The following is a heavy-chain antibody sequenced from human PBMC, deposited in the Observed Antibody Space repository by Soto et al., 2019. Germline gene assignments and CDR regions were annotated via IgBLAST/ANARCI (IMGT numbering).Heavy chain of an antibody. CDR3: AKDIATVVTPGYFQH. V-gene: IGHV3-9*01. J-gene: IGHJ1*01. CDR2: ISWNSGSI. CDR1: GFTFDDYA. Sequence: EVQLVESGGGLVQPGRSLRLSCAASGFTFDDYAMHWVRQAPGKGLEWVSGISWNSGSIGYADSVKGRFTISRDNAKNYLYLQMNSLRAEDTALYYCAKDIATVVTPGYFQHWGQGTLVTVSS. D-gene: IGHD4-17*01.